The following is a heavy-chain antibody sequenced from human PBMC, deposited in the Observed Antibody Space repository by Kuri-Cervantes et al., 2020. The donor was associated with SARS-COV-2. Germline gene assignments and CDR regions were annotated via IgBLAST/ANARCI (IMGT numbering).Heavy chain of an antibody. CDR1: GFTCSIYS. Sequence: GGSLRLSWAASGFTCSIYSMNWVRQAPGKGLEWVSSITSTSGSLYYADSVKGRFTISRDNAGNSLYLQMDGLRAEDTAVYYCVRRVAGSSTRYGDCWGQGILVTVSS. D-gene: IGHD6-13*01. J-gene: IGHJ4*02. CDR2: ITSTSGSL. V-gene: IGHV3-21*01. CDR3: VRRVAGSSTRYGDC.